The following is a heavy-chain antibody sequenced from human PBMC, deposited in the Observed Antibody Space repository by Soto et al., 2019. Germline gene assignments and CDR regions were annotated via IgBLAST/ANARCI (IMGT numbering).Heavy chain of an antibody. CDR1: GGSINSSSYY. J-gene: IGHJ4*02. V-gene: IGHV4-39*01. CDR2: IYYSGST. CDR3: ARQDFYYNSSSYSTFAS. Sequence: PSETLSLTCTVSGGSINSSSYYWSWVRQPPGKGLEWIANIYYSGSTYNNPSLKSRVTVSVDTSKNQSSLKLSSVTAADTAVYYCARQDFYYNSSSYSTFASWGQGTLVTVSS. D-gene: IGHD3-22*01.